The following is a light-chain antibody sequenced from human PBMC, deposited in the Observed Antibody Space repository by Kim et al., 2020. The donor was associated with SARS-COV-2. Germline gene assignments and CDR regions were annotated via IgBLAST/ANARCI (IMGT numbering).Light chain of an antibody. CDR1: QSVSSSY. CDR3: QQYGSSPMYT. V-gene: IGKV3-20*01. J-gene: IGKJ2*01. Sequence: WPGERDTRACRASQSVSSSYLAWYQQKPVQAPRLLIYGASSRATGIPDRFSGSGSGTDFTLTISRLEPEDFAVYYCQQYGSSPMYTFGQGTKLEI. CDR2: GAS.